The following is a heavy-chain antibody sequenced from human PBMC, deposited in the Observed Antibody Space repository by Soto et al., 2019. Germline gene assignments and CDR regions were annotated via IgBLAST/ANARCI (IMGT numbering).Heavy chain of an antibody. D-gene: IGHD2-2*01. Sequence: SETPSLTCTVSGGSISSGGYYWSWIRQHPGKGLEWIGYIYYSGSTYYNPSLKSRVTISVDTSKNQFSLKLSSVTAADTAVYYCARVVAAKDWFDPWGQGTLVTVSS. CDR3: ARVVAAKDWFDP. CDR2: IYYSGST. CDR1: GGSISSGGYY. V-gene: IGHV4-31*03. J-gene: IGHJ5*02.